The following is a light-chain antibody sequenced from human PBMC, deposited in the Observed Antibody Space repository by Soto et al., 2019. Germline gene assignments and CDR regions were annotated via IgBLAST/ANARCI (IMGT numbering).Light chain of an antibody. CDR1: SSDVGGYNS. CDR3: SSYAGSNNYV. V-gene: IGLV2-8*01. CDR2: EVS. J-gene: IGLJ1*01. Sequence: QSALTQPPSASGSPGQSVTISCTGTSSDVGGYNSVSWYQHHPGKAPKLMIYEVSKRPSGVPDRFSGSKSANTASLTVSGLLAEDEADYYCSSYAGSNNYVLGTGTQLTVL.